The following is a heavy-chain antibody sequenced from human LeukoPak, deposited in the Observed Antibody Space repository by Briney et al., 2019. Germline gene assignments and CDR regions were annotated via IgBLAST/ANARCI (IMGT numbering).Heavy chain of an antibody. V-gene: IGHV4-59*01. CDR1: GGSISSYY. CDR2: IYYSGGT. Sequence: SETLSLTCTVSGGSISSYYWSWIRQPPGKGLEWIGYIYYSGGTNYNPSLKSRVTISVDTSKNQFSLKLSSVTAADTAVYYCARGSFRDPFYFDYWGQGTLVTVSS. D-gene: IGHD3-16*01. CDR3: ARGSFRDPFYFDY. J-gene: IGHJ4*02.